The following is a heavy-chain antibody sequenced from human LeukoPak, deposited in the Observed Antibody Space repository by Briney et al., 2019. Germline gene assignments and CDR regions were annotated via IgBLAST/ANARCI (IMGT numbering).Heavy chain of an antibody. CDR3: ARQLYSSATV. D-gene: IGHD6-25*01. V-gene: IGHV4-39*01. Sequence: SETLSLTCTVSGDSISSSNYFWGWIRQPPGKGLEWVANIYHSWNTFYNPSLKSRVTISADTSKNQFSLKLTFVTVADTAVYYCARQLYSSATVWGQGTTVIVSS. J-gene: IGHJ6*02. CDR2: IYHSWNT. CDR1: GDSISSSNYF.